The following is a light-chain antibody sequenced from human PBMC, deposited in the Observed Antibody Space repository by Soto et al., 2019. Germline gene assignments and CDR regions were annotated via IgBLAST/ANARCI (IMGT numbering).Light chain of an antibody. J-gene: IGKJ5*01. V-gene: IGKV1-9*01. CDR2: VAS. CDR3: QQLFSFPPA. CDR1: QGISNY. Sequence: DIQLTQSPSFLSASVGDRVTITCRASQGISNYLAWYQQKPGKAPNLLIYVASTLQSGVPSRFRGSGSGTEFTLTICSLQPGDLATYYCQQLFSFPPAFGQGTRLEIK.